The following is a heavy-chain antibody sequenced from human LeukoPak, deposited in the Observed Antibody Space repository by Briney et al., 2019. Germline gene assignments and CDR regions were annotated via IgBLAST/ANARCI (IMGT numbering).Heavy chain of an antibody. CDR2: ISYDGSNK. CDR3: AVAGTGYFDY. V-gene: IGHV3-30*14. J-gene: IGHJ4*02. D-gene: IGHD6-19*01. CDR1: GFTFSSYA. Sequence: GGSLRLSCAASGFTFSSYAMHWVRQAPGKGLEWVAVISYDGSNKYYADSVKGRFTISRDNSKNTLYLQMNSLRAEDTAVYYCAVAGTGYFDYWGQGTLVTVSS.